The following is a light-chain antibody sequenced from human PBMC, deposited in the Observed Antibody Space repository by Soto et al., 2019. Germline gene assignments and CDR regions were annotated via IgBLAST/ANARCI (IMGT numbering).Light chain of an antibody. J-gene: IGKJ1*01. V-gene: IGKV3-20*01. CDR1: QSVSSSY. CDR2: AAS. Sequence: EIVLTQSPGTLSLSPGERATLSCRASQSVSSSYLAWYQQKPGQAASLLIYAASTRATGIPDRFSGSVSGTCFNLTISRLEPEDFEVYYCHQYSSSPPLTFRHGTKVES. CDR3: HQYSSSPPLT.